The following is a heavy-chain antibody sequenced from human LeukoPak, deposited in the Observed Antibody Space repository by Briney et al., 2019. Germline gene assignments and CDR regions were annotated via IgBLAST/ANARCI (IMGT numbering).Heavy chain of an antibody. CDR1: GFTFSSYS. CDR2: ISSSSSTI. D-gene: IGHD3-9*01. Sequence: GGSLRLSCAASGFTFSSYSMNWVRQAPGKGLEWVSYISSSSSTIYYADSVKGRFIISRDNAKNSLYLQMNSLRAEDTAVYYCAEGPYYDILTGYSSDAFHIWGQGTVVTVSS. CDR3: AEGPYYDILTGYSSDAFHI. V-gene: IGHV3-48*01. J-gene: IGHJ3*02.